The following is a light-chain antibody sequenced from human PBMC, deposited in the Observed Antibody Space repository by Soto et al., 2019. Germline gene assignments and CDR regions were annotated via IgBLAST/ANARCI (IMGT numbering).Light chain of an antibody. CDR3: QQYFDVPFT. CDR2: DTS. V-gene: IGKV3-15*01. Sequence: EVVMTQSPATLSVSPGEGVTLSCRANQGIGDTLAWYQHKPGQTPRLLIYDTSTRATGVPAGFSGSGSGTDFTLTISSLEAEDVAFYWCQQYFDVPFTFGGGTKVDIK. J-gene: IGKJ4*01. CDR1: QGIGDT.